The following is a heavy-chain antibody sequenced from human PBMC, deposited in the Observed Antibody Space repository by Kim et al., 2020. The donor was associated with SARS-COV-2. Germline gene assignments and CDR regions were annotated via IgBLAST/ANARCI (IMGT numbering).Heavy chain of an antibody. CDR2: ISSSSSYI. CDR3: ARVGVVVPAAMLEGDYYYYYGMDV. D-gene: IGHD2-2*01. J-gene: IGHJ6*02. Sequence: GGSLRLSCAASGFTFSSYSMNWVRQAPGKGLEWVSSISSSSSYIYYADSVKGRFTISRDNAKNSLYLQMNSLRAEDTAVYYCARVGVVVPAAMLEGDYYYYYGMDVWGQGTTVTVSS. V-gene: IGHV3-21*01. CDR1: GFTFSSYS.